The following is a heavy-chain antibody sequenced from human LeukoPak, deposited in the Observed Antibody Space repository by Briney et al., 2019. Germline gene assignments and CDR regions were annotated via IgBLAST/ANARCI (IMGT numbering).Heavy chain of an antibody. J-gene: IGHJ3*02. CDR3: ARASNLNWNDGLDYGAFDI. Sequence: SVKVSCKASGGTFSSYAISWVRQAPGQGLEWMGGIIPIFGTANYAQKFQGRVTITADESTSTAYMELSSLRSEDTAVYYCARASNLNWNDGLDYGAFDIWGQGTMVTVSS. V-gene: IGHV1-69*01. CDR1: GGTFSSYA. CDR2: IIPIFGTA. D-gene: IGHD1-20*01.